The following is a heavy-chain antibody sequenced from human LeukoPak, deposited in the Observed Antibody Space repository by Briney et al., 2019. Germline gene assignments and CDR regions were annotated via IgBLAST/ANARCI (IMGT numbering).Heavy chain of an antibody. Sequence: GGSLILSCAASGFTFSSYAMSWVRQAPGKGLEWVSAISGSGGSTYYADSVKGRFTISRDNSKNTLYLQMNSLRAEDTAVYYCAKVSQKYGDYGDWYFDLWGRGTLVTVSS. V-gene: IGHV3-23*01. CDR1: GFTFSSYA. CDR2: ISGSGGST. CDR3: AKVSQKYGDYGDWYFDL. J-gene: IGHJ2*01. D-gene: IGHD4-17*01.